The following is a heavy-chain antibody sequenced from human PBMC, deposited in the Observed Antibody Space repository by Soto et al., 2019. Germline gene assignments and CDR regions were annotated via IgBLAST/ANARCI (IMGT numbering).Heavy chain of an antibody. CDR2: IDPSDSYT. D-gene: IGHD6-13*01. CDR1: GYSFTSYW. V-gene: IGHV5-10-1*01. Sequence: LGESLKISCKGSGYSFTSYWISWVRQMPGKGLEWMGRIDPSDSYTNYSPSFQGHVTISADKSISTAYLQWSSLKASDTAMYYCARQYSSSWYSDYWGQGTLVTGSS. CDR3: ARQYSSSWYSDY. J-gene: IGHJ4*02.